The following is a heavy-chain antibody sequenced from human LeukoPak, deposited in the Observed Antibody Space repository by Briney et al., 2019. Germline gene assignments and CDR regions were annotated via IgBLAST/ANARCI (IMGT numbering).Heavy chain of an antibody. D-gene: IGHD3-22*01. J-gene: IGHJ1*01. CDR1: GFSVSTNY. V-gene: IGHV3-53*05. CDR2: LYDSNEN. CDR3: ARGLSGHSIFGSGLSDH. Sequence: GGSLRLSCVASGFSVSTNYMNWVRQAPGKGPEWVSVLYDSNENFYLAAVEGRFFISRDSPTNTLYLQMNSLRPEDTAVYYCARGLSGHSIFGSGLSDHWGRGTLVTVSS.